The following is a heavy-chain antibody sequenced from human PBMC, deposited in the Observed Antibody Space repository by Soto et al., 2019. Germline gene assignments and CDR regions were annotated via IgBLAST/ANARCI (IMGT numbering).Heavy chain of an antibody. CDR2: IYYRGST. J-gene: IGHJ6*02. D-gene: IGHD4-17*01. CDR3: ARDLRFQGHDYADYLGYGMDV. CDR1: CGSISPYY. Sequence: PSETLSLTCTVSCGSISPYYWSWIRQFPGKGLEWLGYIYYRGSTDYNPSLKSRVTISVDTSKNQFSLNLSSVTAADTAVYYCARDLRFQGHDYADYLGYGMDVWGQGTTVTVSS. V-gene: IGHV4-59*01.